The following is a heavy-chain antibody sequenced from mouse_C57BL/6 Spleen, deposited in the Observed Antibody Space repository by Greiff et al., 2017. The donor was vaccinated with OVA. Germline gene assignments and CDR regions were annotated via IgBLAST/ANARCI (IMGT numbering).Heavy chain of an antibody. Sequence: EVKLQESGPELVKPGASVKMSCKASGYTFTDYNMHWVKQSHGKSLEWIGYINPNNGGTSYNQKFKGKATLTVNKSSSTAYMELRSLTSEDSAVYYCAILITTVVERYYFDYWGQGTTLTVSS. V-gene: IGHV1-22*01. J-gene: IGHJ2*01. CDR1: GYTFTDYN. D-gene: IGHD1-1*01. CDR3: AILITTVVERYYFDY. CDR2: INPNNGGT.